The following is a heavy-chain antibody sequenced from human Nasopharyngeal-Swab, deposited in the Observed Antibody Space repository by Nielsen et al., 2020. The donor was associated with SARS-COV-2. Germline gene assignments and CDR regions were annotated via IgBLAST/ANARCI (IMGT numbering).Heavy chain of an antibody. CDR3: ARGRFSSSWYCFDP. Sequence: SETLSLTCTVSGDPIYSVSYYWTWIRQSPGKVLEWIGYISYSGSTNYNPSHKSRVTMSIDTSKNQFSLHLSSVTPADTAVYYCARGRFSSSWYCFDPWGQGTLVTVSS. J-gene: IGHJ5*02. V-gene: IGHV4-61*01. D-gene: IGHD6-13*01. CDR1: GDPIYSVSYY. CDR2: ISYSGST.